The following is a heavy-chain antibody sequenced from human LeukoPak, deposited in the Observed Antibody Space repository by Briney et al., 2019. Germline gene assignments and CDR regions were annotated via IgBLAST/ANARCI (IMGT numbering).Heavy chain of an antibody. J-gene: IGHJ4*02. D-gene: IGHD3/OR15-3a*01. CDR1: GYSFTGYY. CDR3: ARDQARTTTWYLYMNY. V-gene: IGHV1-2*06. CDR2: IDPNSGGT. Sequence: GASVKVSCKASGYSFTGYYIHWVRQAPGQGPEWMGRIDPNSGGTNSAKKFQARVTLTRDTSIATVYMELSSLRSNNTAVYYCARDQARTTTWYLYMNYWGQGTLVTVSS.